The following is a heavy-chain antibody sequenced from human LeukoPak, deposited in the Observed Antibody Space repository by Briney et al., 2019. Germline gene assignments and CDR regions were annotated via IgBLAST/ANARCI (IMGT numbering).Heavy chain of an antibody. J-gene: IGHJ5*02. CDR2: IYYSGST. Sequence: SETLSLTCTVSGGSISSYYWSWIRQPPGKGLEWIGYIYYSGSTNYNPSLKSRVTISVDTSKNQFSLKLSSVTAADTAVYYCAVVVAAIGNWFDPWGQGTLVTVSS. CDR1: GGSISSYY. D-gene: IGHD2-15*01. V-gene: IGHV4-59*12. CDR3: AVVVAAIGNWFDP.